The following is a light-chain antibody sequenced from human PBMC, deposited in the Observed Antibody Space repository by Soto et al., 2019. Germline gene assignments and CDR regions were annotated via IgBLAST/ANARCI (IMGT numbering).Light chain of an antibody. J-gene: IGKJ1*01. Sequence: EVVLTQSPATLSLSPGERATLSCRASQNVRTFLDWYQQKPGQAPRLLIYGASTRATGIPARFSGSGSGTEFTLTISSLQTEDFAVYYCQQYNNWWTFGQGTKVEIK. CDR3: QQYNNWWT. CDR2: GAS. V-gene: IGKV3-15*01. CDR1: QNVRTF.